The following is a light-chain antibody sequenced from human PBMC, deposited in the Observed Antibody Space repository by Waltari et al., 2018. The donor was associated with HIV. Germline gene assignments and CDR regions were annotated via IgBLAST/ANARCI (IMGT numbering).Light chain of an antibody. V-gene: IGLV1-40*01. CDR3: QSYDSSLSGWV. J-gene: IGLJ3*02. CDR2: GNT. CDR1: SPNLGAGYD. Sequence: QSVLTQPPSVSGAPGQRVTISCSGSSPNLGAGYDIHRYQQLPGTAPRLLIYGNTNRPSGVPDRFSGSKSGTSASLAITGLQAEDEADYYCQSYDSSLSGWVFGGGTKLTVV.